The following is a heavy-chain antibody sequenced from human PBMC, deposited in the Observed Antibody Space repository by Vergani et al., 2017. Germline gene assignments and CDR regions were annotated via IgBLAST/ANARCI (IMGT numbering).Heavy chain of an antibody. Sequence: EVQLVESGGGLVKPGGSLRLSCAASGFTFSSYSMNWVRQAPGKGLEWFSSISSSSSYIYYADSVKGRFTISRDNAKNSLYLQMNSLRAEDTAVYYCARGGCSSTSCYNWFDPWGQGTLVTVSS. CDR3: ARGGCSSTSCYNWFDP. D-gene: IGHD2-2*01. CDR1: GFTFSSYS. J-gene: IGHJ5*02. V-gene: IGHV3-21*01. CDR2: ISSSSSYI.